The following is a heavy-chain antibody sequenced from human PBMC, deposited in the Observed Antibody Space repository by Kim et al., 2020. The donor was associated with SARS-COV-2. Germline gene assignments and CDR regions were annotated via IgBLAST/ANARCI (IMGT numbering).Heavy chain of an antibody. Sequence: KGRFTISRENSKNTLYLQMNSLRAEDTAVYYCARHGDPAPYYYYYGMDVWGQGTTVTVSS. J-gene: IGHJ6*02. V-gene: IGHV3-30*01. CDR3: ARHGDPAPYYYYYGMDV. D-gene: IGHD3-3*01.